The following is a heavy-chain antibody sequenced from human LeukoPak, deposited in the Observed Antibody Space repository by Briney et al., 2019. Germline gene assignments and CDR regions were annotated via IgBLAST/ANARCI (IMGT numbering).Heavy chain of an antibody. CDR1: GYNFASSW. CDR3: ARRHDFYGMDV. Sequence: GESLKISCKGSGYNFASSWITWVRQMPGKGLEWMGRIDPSDSYINYSPSFQGHVTISADKSIRTAYLQWSSLKASDTAMYYCARRHDFYGMDVWGQGTTVSVSS. J-gene: IGHJ6*02. CDR2: IDPSDSYI. V-gene: IGHV5-10-1*01.